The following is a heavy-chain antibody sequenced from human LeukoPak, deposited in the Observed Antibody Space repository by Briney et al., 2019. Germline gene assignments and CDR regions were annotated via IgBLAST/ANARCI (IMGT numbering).Heavy chain of an antibody. CDR1: GYTFSDYY. J-gene: IGHJ5*02. CDR3: ARDNSVRDTAWWFDP. CDR2: INPSGHWT. V-gene: IGHV1-46*01. Sequence: GASVKVSCKASGYTFSDYYMHWVRQAPGQGLEWMGLINPSGHWTSYAQKFQGRVTLIRDVSTSTDYLELSSLRSEDTAVYYCARDNSVRDTAWWFDPWGRGTLVTVSS. D-gene: IGHD2-21*02.